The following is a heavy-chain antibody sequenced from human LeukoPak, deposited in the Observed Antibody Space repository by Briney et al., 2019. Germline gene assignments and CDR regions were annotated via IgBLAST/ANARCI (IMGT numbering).Heavy chain of an antibody. Sequence: PSETLSLTCAVYGGSFSGYYWSWTRQPPGKGLEWIGEINHSGSTNYNPSLKSRVTISVDTSKNQFSLKLSSVTAADTAVYYCARVVVVVTARIRTYYFDYWGQGTLVTVSS. CDR3: ARVVVVVTARIRTYYFDY. V-gene: IGHV4-34*01. J-gene: IGHJ4*02. D-gene: IGHD2-21*02. CDR1: GGSFSGYY. CDR2: INHSGST.